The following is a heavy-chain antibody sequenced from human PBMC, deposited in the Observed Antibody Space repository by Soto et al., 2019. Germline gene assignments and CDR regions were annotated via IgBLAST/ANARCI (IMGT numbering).Heavy chain of an antibody. CDR3: ARGWNCSGGSCRQGKEHYFDY. D-gene: IGHD2-15*01. J-gene: IGHJ4*02. CDR1: GFTFSSYS. Sequence: GGSLRLSCAASGFTFSSYSMNWVRQAPGKGLEWVSYISSSSSTIYYADSVKGRFTISRDNAKNSLYLQMNSLRAEDTAVYYCARGWNCSGGSCRQGKEHYFDYWGQGTLVTVSS. V-gene: IGHV3-48*01. CDR2: ISSSSSTI.